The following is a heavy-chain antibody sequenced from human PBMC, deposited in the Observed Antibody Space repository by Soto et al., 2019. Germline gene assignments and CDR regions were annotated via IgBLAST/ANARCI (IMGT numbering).Heavy chain of an antibody. Sequence: GASVKVSCKASGYTFTAYYIHWVRQAPGQGLEWMGWINPITGGTNYAPNFQGRVTMTRDTSISTAYMELSSLRSDDTAVYYCAKGRSRELLHMPVDYWGQGTLVTVSS. D-gene: IGHD1-26*01. J-gene: IGHJ4*02. CDR2: INPITGGT. CDR1: GYTFTAYY. V-gene: IGHV1-2*02. CDR3: AKGRSRELLHMPVDY.